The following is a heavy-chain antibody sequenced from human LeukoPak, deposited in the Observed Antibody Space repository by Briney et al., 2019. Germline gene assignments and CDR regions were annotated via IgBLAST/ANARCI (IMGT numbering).Heavy chain of an antibody. V-gene: IGHV1-18*01. CDR1: GYTFTSYG. CDR2: ISAYNGNT. J-gene: IGHJ5*02. CDR3: AKNSYSISSTLFDP. D-gene: IGHD6-6*01. Sequence: ASVKVSCKASGYTFTSYGISWVRQAPGQGLEWMGWISAYNGNTNYAQKLQGRVTMTTDTSTSTAYMELRSLRSDDTAVYYCAKNSYSISSTLFDPWGQGTLVTVSS.